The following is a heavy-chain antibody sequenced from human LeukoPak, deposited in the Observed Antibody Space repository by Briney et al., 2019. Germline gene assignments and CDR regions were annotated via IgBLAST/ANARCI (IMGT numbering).Heavy chain of an antibody. CDR3: ASEMATIPH. V-gene: IGHV3-30-3*01. CDR1: GFTFSSYA. J-gene: IGHJ1*01. CDR2: ISYDGSNK. Sequence: GGSLRLSCAASGFTFSSYAMHWVRQAPGKGLEWVAVISYDGSNKYYADSVKGRFTISRDNSKNTLYLQMNSLRAEDTAVYYCASEMATIPHWGQGTLATVSS. D-gene: IGHD5-24*01.